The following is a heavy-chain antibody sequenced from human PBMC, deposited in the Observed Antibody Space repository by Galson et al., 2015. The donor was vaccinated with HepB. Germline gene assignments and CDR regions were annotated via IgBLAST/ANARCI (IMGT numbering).Heavy chain of an antibody. V-gene: IGHV3-64*01. CDR2: ISSNGGST. D-gene: IGHD4-17*01. Sequence: SLRLSCAASGFTFSRYGMYWVRQAPGKGLEYVSGISSNGGSTYYASSVKGRFTISRGNSKNTLYLQMGSLRSEDMAVYYCTRENYGDYVVDFYFDYWGQGTPVTVSS. J-gene: IGHJ4*02. CDR3: TRENYGDYVVDFYFDY. CDR1: GFTFSRYG.